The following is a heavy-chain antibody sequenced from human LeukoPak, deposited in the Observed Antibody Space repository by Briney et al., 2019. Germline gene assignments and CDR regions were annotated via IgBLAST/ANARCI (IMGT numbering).Heavy chain of an antibody. Sequence: ASVKISCKASGYTFTRNGISWVRQAPGEGLEWMGWFSAYIGNTNYAQKFQGRVTMTTDTPTSTAYMELRSLRSDDTAVYYCAYESSAYYVYWGQGTLVTVSS. CDR3: AYESSAYYVY. CDR2: FSAYIGNT. CDR1: GYTFTRNG. J-gene: IGHJ4*02. D-gene: IGHD3-22*01. V-gene: IGHV1-18*01.